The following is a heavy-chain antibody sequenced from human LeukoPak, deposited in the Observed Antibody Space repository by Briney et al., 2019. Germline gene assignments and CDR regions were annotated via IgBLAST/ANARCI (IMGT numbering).Heavy chain of an antibody. V-gene: IGHV4-39*01. CDR2: IYYSGST. D-gene: IGHD3-10*01. CDR3: ARRDYGSGSYYPFDY. Sequence: SETLSLTCTVSGGSIGSSSYYWGWIRQPPGKGLEWIGSIYYSGSTYYNPSLKSRVTISVDTSKNQFSLRLSSVTAADTAVYYCARRDYGSGSYYPFDYWGQGTLVTVSS. J-gene: IGHJ4*02. CDR1: GGSIGSSSYY.